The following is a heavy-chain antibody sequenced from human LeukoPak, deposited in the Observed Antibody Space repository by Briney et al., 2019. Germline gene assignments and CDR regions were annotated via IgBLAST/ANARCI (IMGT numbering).Heavy chain of an antibody. J-gene: IGHJ4*02. CDR2: IYPGDSDA. Sequence: GESLKISCQSSGYSFTDYWIGWVRQMPGKGLEWMGIIYPGDSDARYSPSFQGHVTMSVDKSISTAYLQWSSLKASDSAMYYCARREGCSSSACPPDYWGQGTLVTVSP. D-gene: IGHD2-2*01. CDR1: GYSFTDYW. CDR3: ARREGCSSSACPPDY. V-gene: IGHV5-51*01.